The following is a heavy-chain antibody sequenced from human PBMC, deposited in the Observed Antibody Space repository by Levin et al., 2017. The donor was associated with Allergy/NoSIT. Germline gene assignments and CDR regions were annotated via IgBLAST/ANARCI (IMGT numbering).Heavy chain of an antibody. J-gene: IGHJ5*01. Sequence: GASVKVSCAASGFTFSSYMMNWVRQAPGKGLEWVSSITSTSDIYYADLIKGRFTISRDNAKNSVFLQMNSLRAEDTAVYYCARDNWFDSWGQGTVVTVSS. CDR1: GFTFSSYM. V-gene: IGHV3-21*01. CDR2: ITSTSDI. CDR3: ARDNWFDS.